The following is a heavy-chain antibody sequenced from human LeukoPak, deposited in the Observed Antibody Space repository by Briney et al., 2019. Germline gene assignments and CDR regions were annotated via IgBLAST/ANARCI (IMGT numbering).Heavy chain of an antibody. CDR1: GYSISSGYY. Sequence: SETLSLTCAVSGYSISSGYYWGWIRQPPGKGLEWIGSIYHSGSTYYNPSLKSRVTMSVDPSNNQFSLTLRSVTAADTALYYCARRRYFDGSGYLEWGQGTLLSVSS. CDR2: IYHSGST. CDR3: ARRRYFDGSGYLE. V-gene: IGHV4-38-2*01. D-gene: IGHD3-22*01. J-gene: IGHJ1*01.